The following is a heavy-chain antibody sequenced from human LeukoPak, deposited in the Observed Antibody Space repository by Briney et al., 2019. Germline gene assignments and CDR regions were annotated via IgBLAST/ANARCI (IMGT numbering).Heavy chain of an antibody. V-gene: IGHV3-43*02. CDR1: GFTFEDYG. J-gene: IGHJ4*02. Sequence: GGPLRLSCAASGFTFEDYGMHWARHSPGKGLDWVSFVRGDGGVTYYGDSVKGRFTVSRDNSEGSLYLQMGRLRAEVSAFYYCVKDGPVLSFWGEGALVTVSS. CDR3: VKDGPVLSF. CDR2: VRGDGGVT. D-gene: IGHD4/OR15-4a*01.